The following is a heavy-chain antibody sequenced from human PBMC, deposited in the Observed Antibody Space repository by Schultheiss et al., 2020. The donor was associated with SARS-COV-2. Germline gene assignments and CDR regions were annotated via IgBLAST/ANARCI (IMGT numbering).Heavy chain of an antibody. CDR3: ARGLMVGATRFDL. CDR1: GFTFSNYY. Sequence: GGSLRLSCVGSGFTFSNYYMNWVRQAPDKGLEWVASISITSFYIYYADSVKGRFSISRDDAKTSVYLQMNSLTADDTGVYYCARGLMVGATRFDLWGPGSLVTVAS. J-gene: IGHJ4*02. D-gene: IGHD1-26*01. CDR2: ISITSFYI. V-gene: IGHV3-21*01.